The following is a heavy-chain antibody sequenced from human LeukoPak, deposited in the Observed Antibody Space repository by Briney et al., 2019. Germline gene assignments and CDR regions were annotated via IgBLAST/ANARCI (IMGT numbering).Heavy chain of an antibody. CDR2: INPSGGST. J-gene: IGHJ5*02. Sequence: ASGKVSCKASGYTFTSYYMHWVRQAPGQGLEWMGIINPSGGSTSYAQKFQGRVTMTRDMSTSTVYMELSSLRSEDTAVYYCARVVPGDRRLDPWGQGTLVTVSS. D-gene: IGHD3-10*01. CDR1: GYTFTSYY. V-gene: IGHV1-46*01. CDR3: ARVVPGDRRLDP.